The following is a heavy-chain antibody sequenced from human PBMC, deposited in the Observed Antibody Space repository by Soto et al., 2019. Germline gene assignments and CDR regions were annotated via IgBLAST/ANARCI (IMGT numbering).Heavy chain of an antibody. CDR3: ARESEDLTSNFDY. V-gene: IGHV3-21*01. J-gene: IGHJ4*02. Sequence: EVQLVESGGGLVKPGGSLRLSCAASGFTFTRYCMNWVRQAPGKGLEWVSSISSTTNYIYYADSMKGRFTVSRDNAKNSVYLEMNSLSAEDTAVYYCARESEDLTSNFDYWGQGTLVTVSS. CDR2: ISSTTNYI. CDR1: GFTFTRYC.